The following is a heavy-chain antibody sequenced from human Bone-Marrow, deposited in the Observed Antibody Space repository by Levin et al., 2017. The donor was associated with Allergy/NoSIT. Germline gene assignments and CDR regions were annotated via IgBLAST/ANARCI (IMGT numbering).Heavy chain of an antibody. CDR2: ITWNSVDS. D-gene: IGHD6-6*01. Sequence: PGGSLRLSCAASGFTFDDHAMHWVRQGPGKGLEWVAAITWNSVDSGYADSVRGRFTISRDNAQNLLYLQMTSLTPDDTALYYCARDIIAARPYYGMDVWGRGTTVIVSS. J-gene: IGHJ6*02. CDR3: ARDIIAARPYYGMDV. V-gene: IGHV3-9*01. CDR1: GFTFDDHA.